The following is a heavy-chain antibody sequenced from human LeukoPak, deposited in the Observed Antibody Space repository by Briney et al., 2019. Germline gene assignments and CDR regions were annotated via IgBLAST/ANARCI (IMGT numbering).Heavy chain of an antibody. CDR3: AKVGRHSYVGAFDI. D-gene: IGHD2-21*01. CDR2: ISWNSGSI. Sequence: PGGSLRLSCAASGFTFDDYAMHWVRQALGKGLEWVSGISWNSGSIGYADSVKGRFTISRDNAKNSLYLQMNSLRAEDTALYYCAKVGRHSYVGAFDIWGQGTMVTVSS. V-gene: IGHV3-9*01. CDR1: GFTFDDYA. J-gene: IGHJ3*02.